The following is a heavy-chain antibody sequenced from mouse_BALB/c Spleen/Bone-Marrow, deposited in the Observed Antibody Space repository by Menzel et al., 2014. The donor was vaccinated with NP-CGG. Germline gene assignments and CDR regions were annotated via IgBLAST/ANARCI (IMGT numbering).Heavy chain of an antibody. CDR1: GYTFTSYV. Sequence: EDQRVESGPELVKPGASVKMSCKASGYTFTSYVMHWVKQKPGQGLEWIGYINPYNDGTKYNEKFKGKATLTSDKSSSTAYMELSSLTSEDSAVYYCARSYGGGDYWGQGTPLTVSS. CDR2: INPYNDGT. D-gene: IGHD1-1*01. CDR3: ARSYGGGDY. J-gene: IGHJ2*01. V-gene: IGHV1-14*01.